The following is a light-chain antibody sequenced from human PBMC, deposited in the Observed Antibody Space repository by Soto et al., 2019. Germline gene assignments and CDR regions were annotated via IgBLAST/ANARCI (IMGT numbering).Light chain of an antibody. V-gene: IGLV2-14*01. CDR3: SSTLYVV. Sequence: QSVLTQPASVSGSPGQSITISCTGTSSDVGGYNYVSWYQQHPGKAPKLMIYDVSNRPSGVSNRFSGSKSGNTASLTISGLQAEDEADYTSSSTLYVVFGGGTKLTVL. CDR2: DVS. J-gene: IGLJ2*01. CDR1: SSDVGGYNY.